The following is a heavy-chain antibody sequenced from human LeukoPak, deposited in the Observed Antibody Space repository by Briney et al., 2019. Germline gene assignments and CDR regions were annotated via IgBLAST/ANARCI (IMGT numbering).Heavy chain of an antibody. V-gene: IGHV4-59*01. CDR1: GGSISSYY. J-gene: IGHJ5*02. CDR3: ARAAPCFDP. CDR2: IYYSGST. Sequence: TETLSLTCTVSGGSISSYYWSWIRQPPGKGLEWIGYIYYSGSTNYNPSLKSRVTISVDTSKNQFSLKLSSVTAADTAVYYCARAAPCFDPWGQGTLVTVSS.